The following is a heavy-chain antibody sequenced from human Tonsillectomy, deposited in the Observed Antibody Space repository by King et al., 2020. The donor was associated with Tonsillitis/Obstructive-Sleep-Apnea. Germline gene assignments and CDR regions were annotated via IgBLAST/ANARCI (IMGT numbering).Heavy chain of an antibody. Sequence: VQLVESGAEVKKPGASVTVSCTPSGYTFTGYYMHWVRQAPGQGLEWMGWINPNSGDTYYAQKFQGRVTLTRDTSISTAYMELSRLRSDDTALYYCAGERYSSAFDPWGQGTLVTVSS. CDR1: GYTFTGYY. V-gene: IGHV1-2*02. D-gene: IGHD2-15*01. J-gene: IGHJ5*02. CDR3: AGERYSSAFDP. CDR2: INPNSGDT.